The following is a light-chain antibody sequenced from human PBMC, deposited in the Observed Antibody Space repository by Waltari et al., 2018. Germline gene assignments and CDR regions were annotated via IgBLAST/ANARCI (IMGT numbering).Light chain of an antibody. CDR3: CSYTSSRTWV. CDR1: SSEVGGYNY. CDR2: NVS. Sequence: QSALTQPASVSGSPGQSITISCPGTSSEVGGYNYVSWYQHHPGKAPKLMIYNVSNRPSWVSNRFSGSKSGNTASLTISGLQAEDEADYFCCSYTSSRTWVFGGGTKVTVL. J-gene: IGLJ3*02. V-gene: IGLV2-14*03.